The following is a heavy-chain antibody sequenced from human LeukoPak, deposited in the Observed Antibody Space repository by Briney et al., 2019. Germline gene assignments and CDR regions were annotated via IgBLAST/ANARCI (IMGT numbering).Heavy chain of an antibody. V-gene: IGHV4-34*01. Sequence: SETLSLTCAVYGGSFSGYYWSWIRQPPGKGLEWIGEINHSGGTNYNPSLKSRVTISVDTSKNQFSLKLSSVTAADTAVYYCARVLRYFDWLPSNYGMDVWGQGTTVTVSS. CDR3: ARVLRYFDWLPSNYGMDV. CDR2: INHSGGT. D-gene: IGHD3-9*01. J-gene: IGHJ6*02. CDR1: GGSFSGYY.